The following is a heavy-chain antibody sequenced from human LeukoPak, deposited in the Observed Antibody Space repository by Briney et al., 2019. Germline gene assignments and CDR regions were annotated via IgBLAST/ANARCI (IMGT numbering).Heavy chain of an antibody. CDR2: ILSDGTEK. D-gene: IGHD3-22*01. J-gene: IGHJ4*02. V-gene: IGHV3-30*01. Sequence: PGRSLRLSCAASGFTFSSYVMHWIRQAPGKGREWVAVILSDGTEKYYADSVKGRFTISRDNSKNTLYLQMNSLRPEDTAVFYCARTQAYSDSFGSYHFDCWGQGTLVTVAS. CDR3: ARTQAYSDSFGSYHFDC. CDR1: GFTFSSYV.